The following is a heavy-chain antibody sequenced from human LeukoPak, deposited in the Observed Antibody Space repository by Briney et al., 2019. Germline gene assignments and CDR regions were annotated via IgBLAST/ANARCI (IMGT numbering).Heavy chain of an antibody. CDR2: ISWNSGSI. Sequence: PGRSLRLSCAASGFTFDDYAMHWVRQAPGKGLEWVSGISWNSGSIGYADSVKGRFTISRDNAKNSLYLQMNSLRAEDTAVYYCAKMQGYFDYWGQGTLVPVSS. CDR3: AKMQGYFDY. J-gene: IGHJ4*02. V-gene: IGHV3-9*01. CDR1: GFTFDDYA.